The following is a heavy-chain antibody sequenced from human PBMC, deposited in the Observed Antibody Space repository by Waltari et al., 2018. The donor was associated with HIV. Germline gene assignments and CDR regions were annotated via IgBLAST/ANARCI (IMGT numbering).Heavy chain of an antibody. Sequence: EAQLVESGGGSVQPGGSLRLSCTSSGFRVRKNYMNWVRQAPGKALEWVSVIHTGGNTYYADSVKGRFTVSRDSTKNTLYLQMNNLRVEDTAVYYCARDPAWDYAILAGNRYGLDVWGQGTTVTVSS. CDR3: ARDPAWDYAILAGNRYGLDV. CDR1: GFRVRKNY. D-gene: IGHD3-9*01. V-gene: IGHV3-66*01. CDR2: IHTGGNT. J-gene: IGHJ6*02.